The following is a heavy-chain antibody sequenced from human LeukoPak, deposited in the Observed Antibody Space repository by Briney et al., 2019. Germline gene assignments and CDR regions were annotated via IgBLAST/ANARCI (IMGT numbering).Heavy chain of an antibody. CDR3: ARAVGPYDY. CDR2: IWHDGSNK. CDR1: GFTFRSYW. D-gene: IGHD3-10*01. Sequence: GGSLRLSCAASGFTFRSYWMHWVRQAPGKGLEWVAVIWHDGSNKYYSDSVKGRFTISRDNSKNTLYLQMNSLRAEDTAVYFCARAVGPYDYWGQGTLVTVSS. V-gene: IGHV3-33*08. J-gene: IGHJ4*02.